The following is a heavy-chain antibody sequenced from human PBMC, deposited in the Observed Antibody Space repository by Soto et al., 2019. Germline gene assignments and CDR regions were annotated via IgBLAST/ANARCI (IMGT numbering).Heavy chain of an antibody. CDR2: IYSGGST. CDR3: VGSGSYYIDYYYYYMDV. V-gene: IGHV3-66*01. CDR1: GFTVSSNY. Sequence: EVQLVESGGGLVQPGGSLRLSCAASGFTVSSNYMSWVRQAPGKGLEWVSVIYSGGSTYYADSVKGRFTISRDNSKNTLYLQMNSLRAEDTAVYYCVGSGSYYIDYYYYYMDVWGKGTTVTVSS. D-gene: IGHD3-10*01. J-gene: IGHJ6*03.